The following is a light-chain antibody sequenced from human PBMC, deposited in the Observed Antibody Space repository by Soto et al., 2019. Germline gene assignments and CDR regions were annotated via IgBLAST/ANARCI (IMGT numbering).Light chain of an antibody. CDR1: SSDIGGSKY. V-gene: IGLV2-14*01. J-gene: IGLJ1*01. Sequence: QSALTQPASLSGSPGQSITISCTGTSSDIGGSKYVSWYQQHPGKAPKLMIYEVTYRPSGVSARFSGSKSGNTACLTVSGLQAEDEADYYCSSYTSSGTLYVFGTGTKLTVL. CDR3: SSYTSSGTLYV. CDR2: EVT.